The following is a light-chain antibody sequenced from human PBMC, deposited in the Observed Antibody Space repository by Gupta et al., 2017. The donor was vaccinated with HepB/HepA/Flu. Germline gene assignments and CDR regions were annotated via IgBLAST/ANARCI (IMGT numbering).Light chain of an antibody. CDR3: QQYYSYPRT. Sequence: AIRMTQSPSSFSASTGDRGTIACRASQGISSYLAWSQQKPGTAPKLLIYAASTLQSGVPSRFSGSGAGTDFTLTISCLQSEDFATYYCQQYYSYPRTFGQGTKLEIK. CDR2: AAS. V-gene: IGKV1-8*01. J-gene: IGKJ2*01. CDR1: QGISSY.